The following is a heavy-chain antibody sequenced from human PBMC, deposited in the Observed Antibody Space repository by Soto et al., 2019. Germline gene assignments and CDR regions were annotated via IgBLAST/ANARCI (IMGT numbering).Heavy chain of an antibody. CDR2: IKQDGSEK. J-gene: IGHJ6*03. CDR3: ASGIFGVVITPAPYYYYYMDV. Sequence: EVQLVESGGGLVQPGGSLRLSCAASGFTFSRSWMSWVRQAPGKGLEWVANIKQDGSEKYYVDSVKGRFSISRDNAKNSPNLQMNSLGGEDTAVYYCASGIFGVVITPAPYYYYYMDVWGKGTTVTVSS. CDR1: GFTFSRSW. V-gene: IGHV3-7*01. D-gene: IGHD3-3*01.